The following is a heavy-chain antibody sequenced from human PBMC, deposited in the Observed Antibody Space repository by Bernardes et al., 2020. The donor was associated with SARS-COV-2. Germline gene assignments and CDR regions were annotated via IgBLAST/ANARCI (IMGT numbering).Heavy chain of an antibody. CDR3: ARGGSRATWIQLWFSPPFDY. CDR1: GGSISSSSYY. CDR2: IYYSGST. V-gene: IGHV4-39*01. Sequence: SETLSLTCTVSGGSISSSSYYWGWIRQPPGKGLEWIGSIYYSGSTCYNPSLKSRVTISVDTSKNQFSLKLSSVTAADTAVYYCARGGSRATWIQLWFSPPFDYWGQGTLVTVSS. J-gene: IGHJ4*02. D-gene: IGHD5-18*01.